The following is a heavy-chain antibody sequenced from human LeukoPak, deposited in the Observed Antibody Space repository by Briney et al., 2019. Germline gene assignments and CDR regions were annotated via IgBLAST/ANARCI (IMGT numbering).Heavy chain of an antibody. V-gene: IGHV3-7*05. D-gene: IGHD3-10*01. CDR2: IKQDGSEK. J-gene: IGHJ6*02. CDR3: AKGEGSGSYYYYYGMDV. Sequence: GGSLRLSCAASGSTFSSYWMSWVRQAPGKGLEWVADIKQDGSEKYYVDSVKGRFTISRDNAKNSLYLQMNSLRAEDTAVYYCAKGEGSGSYYYYYGMDVWGQGTTVTVSS. CDR1: GSTFSSYW.